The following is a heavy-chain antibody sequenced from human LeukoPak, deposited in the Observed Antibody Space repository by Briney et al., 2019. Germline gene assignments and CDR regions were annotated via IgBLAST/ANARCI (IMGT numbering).Heavy chain of an antibody. V-gene: IGHV6-1*01. CDR1: GDSVSSNSVT. J-gene: IGHJ5*02. Sequence: SQTLSLTCAISGDSVSSNSVTWNWIRQSPSRGLEWLGRTYYRSTWYNDYAVTVRGRITVNPDTSKNQFSLHLNSVTPEDTAVYYCARRLTQYDCFDPWGQGTLVTVSS. CDR3: ARRLTQYDCFDP. D-gene: IGHD2-2*01. CDR2: TYYRSTWYN.